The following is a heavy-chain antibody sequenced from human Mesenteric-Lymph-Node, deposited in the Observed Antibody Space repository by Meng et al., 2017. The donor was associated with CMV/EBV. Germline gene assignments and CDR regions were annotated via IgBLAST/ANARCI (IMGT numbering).Heavy chain of an antibody. CDR2: IYHSGST. J-gene: IGHJ5*02. V-gene: IGHV4-38-2*02. D-gene: IGHD2-2*01. Sequence: LRLSCSVSGYSISSGYYWGWIRQPPGKGLEWIGSIYHSGSTYYNPSLKSRVTISVDTSKNQFSLNLNSVTAADTAVYYCARAGNIVVLPAAIATFDPWGQGTLVTVSS. CDR3: ARAGNIVVLPAAIATFDP. CDR1: GYSISSGYY.